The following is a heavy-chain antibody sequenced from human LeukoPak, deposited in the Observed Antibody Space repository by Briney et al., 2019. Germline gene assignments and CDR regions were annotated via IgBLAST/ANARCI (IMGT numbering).Heavy chain of an antibody. CDR1: GFTFSNAW. Sequence: PGGSLRLSCAASGFTFSNAWMSWVRQAPGKGLEWVGRIKSKTDGGTIGYAAPVKGRFTISRDESRNTLYLQMNSLKTEDTAVYYCTHYYGSGLFDYWGQGTLVTVSS. D-gene: IGHD3-10*01. J-gene: IGHJ4*02. V-gene: IGHV3-15*01. CDR2: IKSKTDGGTI. CDR3: THYYGSGLFDY.